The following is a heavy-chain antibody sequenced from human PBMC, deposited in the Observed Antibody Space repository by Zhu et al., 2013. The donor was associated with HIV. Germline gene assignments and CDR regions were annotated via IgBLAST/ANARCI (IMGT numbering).Heavy chain of an antibody. CDR1: GYTFTDYY. CDR2: INPNSGGT. V-gene: IGHV1-2*02. Sequence: QVQLVQAGAEVKKPGASVKVSCKTSGYTFTDYYIHWVRQAPGQGLEWMGWINPNSGGTKYAQKFQGRVTMTRDTSINTAYMELSRLRSDDTAVYYCARDXTISYAYDVWGQGTRV. J-gene: IGHJ3*01. CDR3: ARDXTISYAYDV.